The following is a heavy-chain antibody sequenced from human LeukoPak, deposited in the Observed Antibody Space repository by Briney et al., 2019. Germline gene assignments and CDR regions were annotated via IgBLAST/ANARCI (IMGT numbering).Heavy chain of an antibody. CDR1: GFAFSSYG. V-gene: IGHV3-30*02. Sequence: PGGSLRLSCAASGFAFSSYGMHWVRQAPGKGLEWVSLIRYDGSNEYYADSVRGRFTISRDNSKNTLYLQMNSLRAEDTAVYYCARGKGGVGYYGSGTLGLFDYWGQGTLVTVSS. D-gene: IGHD3-10*01. J-gene: IGHJ4*02. CDR3: ARGKGGVGYYGSGTLGLFDY. CDR2: IRYDGSNE.